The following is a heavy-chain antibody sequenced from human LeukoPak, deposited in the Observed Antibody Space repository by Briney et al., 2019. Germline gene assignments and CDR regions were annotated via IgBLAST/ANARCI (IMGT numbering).Heavy chain of an antibody. CDR2: IIPIFGTA. J-gene: IGHJ5*02. V-gene: IGHV1-69*05. D-gene: IGHD2-2*01. CDR1: GGTFSSYA. Sequence: GASVKVSCKASGGTFSSYAISWVRQAPGQGLEWMGGIIPIFGTANYAQKFQGRVTITTDESTSTAYMELSSLRSEDTAVYYCARERPLCSSTSCYYMRSINWFDPWGQGTLVTVSS. CDR3: ARERPLCSSTSCYYMRSINWFDP.